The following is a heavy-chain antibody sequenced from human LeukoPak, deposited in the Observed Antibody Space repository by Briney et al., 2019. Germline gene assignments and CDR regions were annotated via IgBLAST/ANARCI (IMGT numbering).Heavy chain of an antibody. CDR2: IKQDGSEK. V-gene: IGHV3-7*01. CDR3: ARDYYYGSGRLGYMDV. Sequence: GGSLRLSCAASGFTFSSYWMSWVRQALGKGLEWVANIKQDGSEKYYVDSVKGRFTISRDNAKNSLYLQMNSLRAEDTAVYYCARDYYYGSGRLGYMDVWGKGTTVTVSS. D-gene: IGHD3-10*01. J-gene: IGHJ6*03. CDR1: GFTFSSYW.